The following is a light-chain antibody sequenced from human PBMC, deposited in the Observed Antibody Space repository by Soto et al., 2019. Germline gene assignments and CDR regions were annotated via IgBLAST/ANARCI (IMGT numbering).Light chain of an antibody. CDR1: STDVGGYKY. J-gene: IGLJ2*01. Sequence: QSVLTQPASVSGSPGQSITISCTGTSTDVGGYKYVSWYQQHTGKAPKLLIYDVNERPSGVSLRFAGSKSGNAASLTISGLQHEDDAVYYCSSKTSRSARLIFGCGTQLTVL. CDR3: SSKTSRSARLI. V-gene: IGLV2-14*03. CDR2: DVN.